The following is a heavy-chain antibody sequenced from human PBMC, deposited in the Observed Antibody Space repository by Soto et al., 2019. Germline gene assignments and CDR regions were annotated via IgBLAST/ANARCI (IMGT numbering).Heavy chain of an antibody. Sequence: LRLSCSASGFTFSSFAMHWVRQAPGKGLEYVSVISNNGGTTYYADSVKGRFTISRDNSKNTLYLQMSSLRAEDTAVYYFVKDGRRITMIRGKGFDYWGQGALVTVSS. J-gene: IGHJ4*02. CDR2: ISNNGGTT. CDR1: GFTFSSFA. V-gene: IGHV3-64D*06. D-gene: IGHD3-10*01. CDR3: VKDGRRITMIRGKGFDY.